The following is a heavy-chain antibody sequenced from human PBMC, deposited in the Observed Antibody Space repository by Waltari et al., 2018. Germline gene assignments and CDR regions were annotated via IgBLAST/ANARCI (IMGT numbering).Heavy chain of an antibody. J-gene: IGHJ4*02. CDR2: INPNSGGT. CDR1: GYIFTGYY. Sequence: QVQLVQSGAEVKKPGASVKVSCKASGYIFTGYYMHWVRQAPGQGLEWMGWINPNSGGTNYAQRFQGRVTMTRDTSISTVYMELSSLRSDDTAVYYCARCLAGLRFLQWLHFDSWGQGTLVTVSS. CDR3: ARCLAGLRFLQWLHFDS. D-gene: IGHD3-3*01. V-gene: IGHV1-2*02.